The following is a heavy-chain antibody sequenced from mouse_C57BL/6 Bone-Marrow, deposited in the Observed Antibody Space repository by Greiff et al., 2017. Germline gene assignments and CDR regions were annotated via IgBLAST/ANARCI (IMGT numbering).Heavy chain of an antibody. CDR3: ASDEYDVFDWYFDV. CDR2: INPNYGTT. Sequence: EVQLQQSGPELVKPGASVKISCKASGYSFTDYNMNWVKQSNGKSLEWIGVINPNYGTTSYNQKFKGKATLTVEQSSSTAYMQLHSLTSEDSAVYYCASDEYDVFDWYFDVWGTGTTVTVSS. V-gene: IGHV1-39*01. J-gene: IGHJ1*03. CDR1: GYSFTDYN. D-gene: IGHD2-4*01.